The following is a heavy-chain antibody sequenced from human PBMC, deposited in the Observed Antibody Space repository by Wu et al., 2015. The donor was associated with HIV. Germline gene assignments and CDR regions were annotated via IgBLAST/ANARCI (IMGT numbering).Heavy chain of an antibody. V-gene: IGHV1-69*01. Sequence: QVQLVQSGAEVKKPGSSVKVSCKASGGTFSSYAISWVRQAPGQGLEWMGGIIPIFGTANYAQKFQGRVTITTDESTSTAYMELSSLRSEDTAVYYCATAHYYGSGSPSPYYYGMDVWGQGTTVTVSS. D-gene: IGHD3-10*01. CDR2: IIPIFGTA. J-gene: IGHJ6*02. CDR1: GGTFSSYA. CDR3: ATAHYYGSGSPSPYYYGMDV.